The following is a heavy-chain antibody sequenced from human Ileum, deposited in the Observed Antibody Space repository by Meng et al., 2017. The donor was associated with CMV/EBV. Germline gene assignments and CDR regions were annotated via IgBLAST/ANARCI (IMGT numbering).Heavy chain of an antibody. Sequence: SQTLSLTCAVSGYSISSGYYWGWIRQPPGKGLEWLGSIFHTGSHLYSPSLQSRVTMTGDTSTSTIYMELNSLRSEDTAVYFCAAKIDITYFDFWGQGTLVTVSS. J-gene: IGHJ4*02. V-gene: IGHV4-38-2*01. CDR2: IFHTGSH. D-gene: IGHD1-14*01. CDR3: AAKIDITYFDF. CDR1: GYSISSGYY.